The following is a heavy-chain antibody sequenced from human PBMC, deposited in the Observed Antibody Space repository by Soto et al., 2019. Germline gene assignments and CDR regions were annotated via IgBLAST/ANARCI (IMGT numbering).Heavy chain of an antibody. CDR3: AREGSYSAYNFAHGIQLWSFDF. CDR2: IFSSGST. V-gene: IGHV4-4*07. CDR1: GGSINTFY. J-gene: IGHJ4*02. Sequence: SETLSLTCTVSGGSINTFYWSWVRQPAGKGLEWIGRIFSSGSTSFNPSLESRVAMSVDTSKNHFSLNWSSVTAADMAVYYCAREGSYSAYNFAHGIQLWSFDFWGQGALGTVS. D-gene: IGHD5-12*01.